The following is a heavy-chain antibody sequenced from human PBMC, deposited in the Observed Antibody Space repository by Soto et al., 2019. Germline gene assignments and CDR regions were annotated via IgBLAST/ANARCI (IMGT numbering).Heavy chain of an antibody. V-gene: IGHV1-2*04. J-gene: IGHJ4*02. D-gene: IGHD2-2*01. CDR2: INPNSGGT. CDR3: ARTHCSSTRCYVGSWDY. Sequence: QVQLVQSGAEVKKPGASVKVSCRASGYTFTGYYMHWVRQAPGQGLVWMGWINPNSGGTNYAQNFQGWVNMTRDTSISTAYRELSRLRSDDTAVYYCARTHCSSTRCYVGSWDYWGQGTLVTVSS. CDR1: GYTFTGYY.